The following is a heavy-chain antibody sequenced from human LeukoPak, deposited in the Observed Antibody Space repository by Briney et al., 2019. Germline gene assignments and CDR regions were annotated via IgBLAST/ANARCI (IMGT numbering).Heavy chain of an antibody. V-gene: IGHV4-34*01. Sequence: SETLSLTCAVYGGSFSGYYWSWIRQPPGKGLEWIGEINHSGSTNYNPSLKSRVTISVDTSKNQFSLKLSSVTAADTAVYYCARKYLGVSAAMPENWGQGTLVTVSS. D-gene: IGHD2-2*01. CDR3: ARKYLGVSAAMPEN. J-gene: IGHJ4*02. CDR1: GGSFSGYY. CDR2: INHSGST.